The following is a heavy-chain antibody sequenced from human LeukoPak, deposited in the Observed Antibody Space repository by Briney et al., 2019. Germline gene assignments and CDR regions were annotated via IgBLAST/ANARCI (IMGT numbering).Heavy chain of an antibody. J-gene: IGHJ4*02. CDR1: RFXFSSNA. Sequence: GGCLRLSCAVSRFXFSSNAISWVRHAPRKGLEWGSAIRGSGGSTYYADCVKGRPTISRDNSKHTLNLQMNSLRVEDTAVYYCGEDTRVSSAYYYDRLGYWGQGALGTVSS. V-gene: IGHV3-23*01. CDR3: GEDTRVSSAYYYDRLGY. D-gene: IGHD3-22*01. CDR2: IRGSGGST.